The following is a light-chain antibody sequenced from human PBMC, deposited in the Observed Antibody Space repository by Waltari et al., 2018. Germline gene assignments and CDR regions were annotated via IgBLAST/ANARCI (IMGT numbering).Light chain of an antibody. CDR2: MNA. J-gene: IGLJ2*01. Sequence: QSVLTQPASASGAPGQRVTIPCSGSAPHLGRESVSWYRPPPGPAPNLLIHMNAQRPSGVPDRFSGSQSGTSASLAISGLRSEDEADYYCAAWDDSLSGRVMIGGGTKLTVL. V-gene: IGLV1-47*01. CDR3: AAWDDSLSGRVM. CDR1: APHLGRES.